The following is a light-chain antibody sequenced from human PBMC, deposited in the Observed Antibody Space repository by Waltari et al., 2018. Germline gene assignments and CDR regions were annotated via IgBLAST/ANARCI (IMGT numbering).Light chain of an antibody. Sequence: QSALPQPASVSGSPGQSITISCTGTSSDVGAFNYFSWYQQHPGKAPKLIIYDVTNRPSGVSSRFSASKFGNMASLTISGLQADDEADYYCSSYSSSSALRVFGGGTKLTVL. CDR3: SSYSSSSALRV. CDR2: DVT. V-gene: IGLV2-14*03. J-gene: IGLJ3*02. CDR1: SSDVGAFNY.